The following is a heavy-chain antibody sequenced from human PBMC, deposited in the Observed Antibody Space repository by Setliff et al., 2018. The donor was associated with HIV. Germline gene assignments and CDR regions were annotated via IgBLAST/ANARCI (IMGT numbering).Heavy chain of an antibody. CDR2: ISYSGST. CDR1: GASIRSQY. V-gene: IGHV4-59*11. Sequence: PSETLSLTCTVSGASIRSQYWSWIRKPPGKGLEWIGYISYSGSTNYNPSLESRVAMSVDTSKQQFSLEVSSVTAADTAVYYCARTRGYSYGTLAGFDYWGRGSLVT. D-gene: IGHD5-18*01. CDR3: ARTRGYSYGTLAGFDY. J-gene: IGHJ4*01.